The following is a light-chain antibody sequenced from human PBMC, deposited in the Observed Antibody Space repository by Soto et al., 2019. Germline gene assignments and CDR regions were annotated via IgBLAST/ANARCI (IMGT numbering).Light chain of an antibody. CDR1: NIAGKR. CDR2: NDD. V-gene: IGLV3-21*04. J-gene: IGLJ2*01. CDR3: QVWGSNADPYVL. Sequence: SYELTQPPSVSVAPGKTARITCGGNNIAGKRVHWYQLKPGQAPVLIIYNDDDRPSGIPERFSGSKSGNTATLTVSWVEAGDEADYYCQVWGSNADPYVLFGGGTKLTVL.